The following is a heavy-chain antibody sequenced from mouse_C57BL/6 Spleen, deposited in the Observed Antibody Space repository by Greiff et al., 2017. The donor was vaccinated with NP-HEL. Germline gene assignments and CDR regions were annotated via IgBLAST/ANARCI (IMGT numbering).Heavy chain of an antibody. V-gene: IGHV5-4*03. CDR2: ISDGGSYT. CDR3: ERKYSYAMDY. Sequence: DVKLVESGGGLVKPGGSLKLSCAASGFTFSSYAMSWVRQTPEKRLEWVATISDGGSYTYYPDNVKGRFTISRDNAKNNLYLQMSHLKSEDTAMYYWERKYSYAMDYWGQGTSVTVSS. D-gene: IGHD5-1*01. J-gene: IGHJ4*01. CDR1: GFTFSSYA.